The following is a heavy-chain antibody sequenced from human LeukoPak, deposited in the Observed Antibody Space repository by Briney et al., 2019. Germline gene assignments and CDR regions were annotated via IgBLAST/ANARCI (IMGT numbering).Heavy chain of an antibody. V-gene: IGHV3-15*01. J-gene: IGHJ5*02. CDR1: GFTFSNAW. CDR3: TIPMVRRVKDWFDP. CDR2: IKGKTDGGTT. Sequence: GGSLRLSCAASGFTFSNAWMSWVRQAPGKGLEWVGRIKGKTDGGTTDYAAPVKGRFTISRDDSKNKLYLQMNSLKTKDTAGYYCTIPMVRRVKDWFDPWGQGTLVTVSS. D-gene: IGHD3-10*01.